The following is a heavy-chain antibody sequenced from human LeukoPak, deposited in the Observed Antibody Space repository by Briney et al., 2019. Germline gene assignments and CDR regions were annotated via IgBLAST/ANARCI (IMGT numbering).Heavy chain of an antibody. J-gene: IGHJ4*02. D-gene: IGHD6-6*01. CDR3: AKRIQYSSSSAYFDY. CDR2: ISDSGGDT. V-gene: IGHV3-23*01. CDR1: GFTFNNYA. Sequence: GSLRLSCAVSGFTFNNYAMSWVRQAPGKGLEWVSAISDSGGDTYYADSVKGRFTISRDNFKNTLYLQMNSLRAEDTATYYCAKRIQYSSSSAYFDYWGQGTLVTVSS.